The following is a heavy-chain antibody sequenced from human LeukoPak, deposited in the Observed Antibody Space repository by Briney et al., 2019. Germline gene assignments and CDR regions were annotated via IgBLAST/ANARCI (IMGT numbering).Heavy chain of an antibody. CDR3: ARRTLDATIDY. V-gene: IGHV4-34*01. D-gene: IGHD1-1*01. J-gene: IGHJ4*02. Sequence: PSETLSLTCAVYGGSFSGYYWSWIRQPPGKGLEWIGEINHSGSTNYNPSLKSRVTISVDTSKNQFFLKLSSVTAADTAVYYCARRTLDATIDYWGQGTLVTVSS. CDR1: GGSFSGYY. CDR2: INHSGST.